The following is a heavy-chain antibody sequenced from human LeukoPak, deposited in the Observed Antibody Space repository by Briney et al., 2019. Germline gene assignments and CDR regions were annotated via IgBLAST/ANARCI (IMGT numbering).Heavy chain of an antibody. CDR3: ARDGPGGSFDY. Sequence: GGSRRPSCEASGLTFISYAMHWAGKPPGKGRGWVAVISYDGSNKYYADSVKGRFTISRDNSKNTLYLQMNSLRAEDTAVYYCARDGPGGSFDYWGQGTLVIVSS. D-gene: IGHD3-10*01. CDR2: ISYDGSNK. CDR1: GLTFISYA. J-gene: IGHJ4*02. V-gene: IGHV3-30-3*01.